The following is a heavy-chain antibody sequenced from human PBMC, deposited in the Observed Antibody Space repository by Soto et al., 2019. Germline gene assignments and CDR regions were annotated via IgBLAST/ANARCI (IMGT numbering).Heavy chain of an antibody. D-gene: IGHD6-13*01. J-gene: IGHJ6*02. CDR2: VNNDGTDT. Sequence: EVQLVESGGGLVQPGGSLRLSCAASGFTFSNYWMYWVRQAPGKGLVWVSRVNNDGTDTTHADSVKGRFTISRDNAENTLYLQMNSMRAEDTAVYYCARGGLQHALDVWGQGSTVTVSS. CDR1: GFTFSNYW. V-gene: IGHV3-74*03. CDR3: ARGGLQHALDV.